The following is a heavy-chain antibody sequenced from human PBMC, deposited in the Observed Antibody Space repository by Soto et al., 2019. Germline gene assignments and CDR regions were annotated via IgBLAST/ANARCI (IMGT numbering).Heavy chain of an antibody. V-gene: IGHV1-69*01. CDR1: GGTFSDYA. J-gene: IGHJ4*01. CDR2: IIPMFSSS. Sequence: QVQLVQSGAEVKKPGSSVKVSCTASGGTFSDYAFSWVRQAPGQGLEWMGGIIPMFSSSSFAQKFQGRLTITAEDSTSTAYMSLSSLGSADTAMYYCAKDIGFQTHLFVFDFGGPGTLVTVSS. D-gene: IGHD3-10*02. CDR3: AKDIGFQTHLFVFDF.